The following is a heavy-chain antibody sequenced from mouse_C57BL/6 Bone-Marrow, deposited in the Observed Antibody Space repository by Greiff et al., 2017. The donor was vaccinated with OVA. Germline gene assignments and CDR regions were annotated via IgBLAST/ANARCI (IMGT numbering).Heavy chain of an antibody. CDR1: GYTFTNYW. CDR2: IYPGGGYT. V-gene: IGHV1-63*01. J-gene: IGHJ4*01. CDR3: ARKDLGYAMDY. Sequence: VQRVESGAELVRPGTSVKMSCKASGYTFTNYWIGWAKQRPGHGLEWIGDIYPGGGYTNYNEKFKGKATLTADKSSSTAYMQFSSLTSEDSAIYYCARKDLGYAMDYWGQGTSVTVSS.